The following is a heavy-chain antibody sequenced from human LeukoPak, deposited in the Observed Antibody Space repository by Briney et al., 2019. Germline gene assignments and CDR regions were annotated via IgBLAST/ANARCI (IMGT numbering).Heavy chain of an antibody. CDR2: ISSSSSTI. J-gene: IGHJ4*02. Sequence: AGGSLRLSCAASGFTFSSYSMNWVRQAPGKGLEWVSYISSSSSTIYYADSVKGRFTISRDSAKNSLYLQMNSLRAEDTAVYYCTIVTAAVSDLWGQGTLVTVSS. D-gene: IGHD6-13*01. CDR1: GFTFSSYS. CDR3: TIVTAAVSDL. V-gene: IGHV3-48*04.